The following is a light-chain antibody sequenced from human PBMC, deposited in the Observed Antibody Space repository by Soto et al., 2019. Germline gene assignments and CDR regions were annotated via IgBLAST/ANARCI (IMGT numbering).Light chain of an antibody. CDR1: QSVGTY. J-gene: IGKJ3*01. V-gene: IGKV3-11*01. CDR3: QQRNNWS. CDR2: DAS. Sequence: EIVLTQSPATLSLSPGERATLSCWASQSVGTYLAWYQQKPGQAPRLLIYDASTRATGVPARFSGSGSGTDYTLTISSLEPEDSAVYYCQQRNNWSFGPWTKVDIK.